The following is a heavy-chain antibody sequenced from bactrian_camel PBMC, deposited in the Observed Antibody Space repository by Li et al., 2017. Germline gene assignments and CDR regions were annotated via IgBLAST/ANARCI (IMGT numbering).Heavy chain of an antibody. J-gene: IGHJ4*01. CDR1: VYTSGFWC. V-gene: IGHV3S42*01. Sequence: VQLVESGGGSVQAGGSLRLSCKSNVYTSGFWCMGWFRQALGKSRESIATIDSDGNTGYADSVKGRFTISKDKAKNLYLQMNSLKPEDTAMYYCAAAEPCALIWPTAVGSVGDWGRGTQVTVS. CDR2: IDSDGNT. CDR3: AAAEPCALIWPTAVGSVGD. D-gene: IGHD2*01.